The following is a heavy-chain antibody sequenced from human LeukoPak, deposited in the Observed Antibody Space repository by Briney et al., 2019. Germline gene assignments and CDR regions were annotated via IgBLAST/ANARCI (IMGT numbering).Heavy chain of an antibody. J-gene: IGHJ4*02. D-gene: IGHD6-13*01. CDR2: ISYDGTNK. V-gene: IGHV3-30*18. Sequence: GRSLRLSCVASGFTFRNYGMHWVRQAPGKGLEWVAGISYDGTNKYYADSVKGRFTVSRDNSKNTLYLQMNSLRAEDTAVYYCAKDPDSGIAAAGTDDYWGQGTLVTVSA. CDR3: AKDPDSGIAAAGTDDY. CDR1: GFTFRNYG.